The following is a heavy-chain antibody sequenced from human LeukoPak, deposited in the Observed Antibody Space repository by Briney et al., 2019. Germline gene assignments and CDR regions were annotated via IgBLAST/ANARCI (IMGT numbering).Heavy chain of an antibody. CDR3: ARCIVVIPVVRGGGYYGMDV. Sequence: PGGSLRLSCAASGFTFSSYWMSWVRQAPGKGLEWVANIKQDGSEKYYVDSVKGRFTISRDNAKKTLYLQLNSLRPEDTAVYYCARCIVVIPVVRGGGYYGMDVWGQGTTVTVSS. CDR1: GFTFSSYW. J-gene: IGHJ6*02. CDR2: IKQDGSEK. D-gene: IGHD2-2*01. V-gene: IGHV3-7*03.